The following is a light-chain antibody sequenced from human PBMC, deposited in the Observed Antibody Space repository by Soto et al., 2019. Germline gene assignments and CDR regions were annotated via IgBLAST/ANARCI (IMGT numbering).Light chain of an antibody. Sequence: EIVMTRSPATLSVSPGERATRSCRSSQSVSSNLAWYQQKPGQAPRLLIYGASTRATGIPARFSGSGSGTEFTLTISSLQSEDFAVYYCQQYNNWPTFGQGTKVDIK. CDR3: QQYNNWPT. V-gene: IGKV3-15*01. CDR2: GAS. J-gene: IGKJ1*01. CDR1: QSVSSN.